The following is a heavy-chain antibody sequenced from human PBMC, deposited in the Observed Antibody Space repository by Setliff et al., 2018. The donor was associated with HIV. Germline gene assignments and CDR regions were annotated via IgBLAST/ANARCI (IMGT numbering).Heavy chain of an antibody. CDR3: ARAWDGYSYGYYY. V-gene: IGHV3-48*01. CDR2: ISSSSSTI. J-gene: IGHJ4*02. CDR1: GFTFSSNN. Sequence: GGSLRLSCAASGFTFSSNNLNWVRQAPGKGLEWVSYISSSSSTIYYADSVKGRFTISRDNAKSSLYLQMNSLRAEDTAVYYCARAWDGYSYGYYYWGQGTLVTVSS. D-gene: IGHD5-18*01.